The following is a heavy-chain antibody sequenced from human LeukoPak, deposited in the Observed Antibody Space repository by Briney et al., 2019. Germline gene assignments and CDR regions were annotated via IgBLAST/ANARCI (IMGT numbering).Heavy chain of an antibody. CDR1: GFTFSSYG. Sequence: GGSLRLPCAASGFTFSSYGMHWVRQAPGKGLEWVAVISYDGSNKYYADSVKGRFTISRDNSKNTLYLQMNSLRAEDTAVYYCAKDRGVGGVHYFDYWGQGTLVTVSS. V-gene: IGHV3-30*18. J-gene: IGHJ4*02. D-gene: IGHD1-1*01. CDR2: ISYDGSNK. CDR3: AKDRGVGGVHYFDY.